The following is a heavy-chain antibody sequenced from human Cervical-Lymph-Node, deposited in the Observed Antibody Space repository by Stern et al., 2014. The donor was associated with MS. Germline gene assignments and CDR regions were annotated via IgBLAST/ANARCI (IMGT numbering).Heavy chain of an antibody. J-gene: IGHJ4*02. Sequence: QVQLVQSGAEVKKPGASVKVSCKASGYTFTYYAIHWVRQAPGQRLEWMGWINGGDGYTKYSLKFQGRVTITRDTSASTSYMELSSLTSEDTAVYFCARDGVFTYGSTDYYFDYWGQGTLVTVSS. CDR3: ARDGVFTYGSTDYYFDY. CDR2: INGGDGYT. V-gene: IGHV1-3*01. D-gene: IGHD5-18*01. CDR1: GYTFTYYA.